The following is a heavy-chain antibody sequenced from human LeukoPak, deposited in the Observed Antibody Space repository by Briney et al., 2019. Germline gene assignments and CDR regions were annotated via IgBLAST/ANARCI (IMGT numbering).Heavy chain of an antibody. CDR3: ARARIVVVPAAIRGGWFDP. D-gene: IGHD2-2*02. CDR1: GGSISSGGYY. Sequence: SQTLSLTCTVSGGSISSGGYYWSWIRQHPGKGLEWIGYIYYSGSTYYNPSLKSRVTISVDTSKNQFSLKLSSVTAADTAVYYCARARIVVVPAAIRGGWFDPWGQGTLVTVSS. J-gene: IGHJ5*02. V-gene: IGHV4-31*03. CDR2: IYYSGST.